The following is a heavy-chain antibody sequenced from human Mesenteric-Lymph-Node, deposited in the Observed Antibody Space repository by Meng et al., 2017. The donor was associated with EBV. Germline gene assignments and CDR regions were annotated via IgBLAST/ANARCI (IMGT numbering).Heavy chain of an antibody. D-gene: IGHD5-18*01. Sequence: QVHMVKAVVGWENPVSLVKVSAKGSVGTCRDYAIGGVRQAPVQGLEWMGGIFPIFGTANYAQKFQGRVTITADKSTSTAYMELSSLRSEDTAVYYCARHPYDDSNAYSLDYWGQGTLVTVSS. J-gene: IGHJ4*02. CDR1: VGTCRDYA. CDR3: ARHPYDDSNAYSLDY. V-gene: IGHV1-69*06. CDR2: IFPIFGTA.